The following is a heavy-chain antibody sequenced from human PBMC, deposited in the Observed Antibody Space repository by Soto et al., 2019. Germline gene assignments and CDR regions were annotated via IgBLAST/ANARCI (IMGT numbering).Heavy chain of an antibody. CDR2: ISYDGDNK. J-gene: IGHJ6*02. CDR1: GFTFSYQA. D-gene: IGHD1-1*01. Sequence: QVQLVESGGGVVQPGRSLRLSCAASGFTFSYQALNWVRQAPGKGLEWVAVISYDGDNKYIAEAVKGRLTISRDNPKNTVSLQMNSLRTEDTAMYFCAIGTTTSAFSVMDVWGQGTTVTVSS. CDR3: AIGTTTSAFSVMDV. V-gene: IGHV3-30-3*01.